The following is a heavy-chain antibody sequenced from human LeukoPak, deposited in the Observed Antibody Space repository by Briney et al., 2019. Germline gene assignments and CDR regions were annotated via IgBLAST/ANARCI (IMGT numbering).Heavy chain of an antibody. CDR1: GFTFSTYW. CDR2: INSDGSST. Sequence: PGGSLRLSCAASGFTFSTYWMHWVRQAPGKGLVWVSRINSDGSSTSYPDSVKGRFSISRDNAKNTLYLQMNSLRAEDTAVYYCARGDYGDYGKDYWGQGTLVTVSS. D-gene: IGHD4-17*01. J-gene: IGHJ4*02. CDR3: ARGDYGDYGKDY. V-gene: IGHV3-74*01.